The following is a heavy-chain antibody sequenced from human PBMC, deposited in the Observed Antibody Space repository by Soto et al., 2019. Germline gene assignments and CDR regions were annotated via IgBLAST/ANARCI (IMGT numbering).Heavy chain of an antibody. D-gene: IGHD6-13*01. CDR2: IIPLFGTT. CDR3: ARAAIHGSSWDFWFDP. V-gene: IGHV1-69*01. CDR1: GGTFSRHA. J-gene: IGHJ5*02. Sequence: QVQLVQSGSEVKMPGSSVKASCKTSGGTFSRHAINWVRQAPGQGLEWMGGIIPLFGTTNYAQKFKGRVTISADESTSTAYMVRSSLTSEDEAVYYCARAAIHGSSWDFWFDPWGQGTLVTVSS.